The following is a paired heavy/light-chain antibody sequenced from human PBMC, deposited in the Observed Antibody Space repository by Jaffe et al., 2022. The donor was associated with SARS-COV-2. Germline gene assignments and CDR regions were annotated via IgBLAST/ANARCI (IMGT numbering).Light chain of an antibody. Sequence: DIQMTQSPSTLSASVGDRVTITCRASQSISSWLAWYQQKPGKAPKLLIYKASSLESGVPSRFSGSGSGTEFTLTISSLQPDDFATYYCQHYNSYPWTFGQGTKVEIK. V-gene: IGKV1-5*03. CDR1: QSISSW. CDR3: QHYNSYPWT. J-gene: IGKJ1*01. CDR2: KAS.
Heavy chain of an antibody. J-gene: IGHJ4*02. CDR3: ARGYNTGWYSDY. V-gene: IGHV4-59*01. CDR2: IYYTGST. Sequence: QVQLQESGPGLVKPSETLSLTCTVSGGSISSYYWSWIRQPPGKGLEWIGYIYYTGSTTYNPSLKSRVAISVDTSKNQFSLKLSSVTAADTAIYYCARGYNTGWYSDYWGQGTLVTVSS. CDR1: GGSISSYY. D-gene: IGHD6-19*01.